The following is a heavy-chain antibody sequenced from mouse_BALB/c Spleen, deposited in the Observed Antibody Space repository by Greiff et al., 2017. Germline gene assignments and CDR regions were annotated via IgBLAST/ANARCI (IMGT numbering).Heavy chain of an antibody. Sequence: EVQRVESGGGLVKPGGSLKLSCAASGFTFSSYAMSWVRQTPEKRLEWVASISSGGSTYYPDSVKGRFTISRDNARNILYLQMSSLRSEDTAMYYCARDPITTVVARDAMDYWGQGTSVTVSS. J-gene: IGHJ4*01. CDR3: ARDPITTVVARDAMDY. V-gene: IGHV5-6-5*01. CDR1: GFTFSSYA. CDR2: ISSGGST. D-gene: IGHD1-1*01.